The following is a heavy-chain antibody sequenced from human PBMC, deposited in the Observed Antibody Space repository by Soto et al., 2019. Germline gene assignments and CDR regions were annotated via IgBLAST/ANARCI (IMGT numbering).Heavy chain of an antibody. Sequence: SVKVSCKAPGFSLSSSTIQWVRQARGQRLEWIGWIVVGSGKTNYAQKFQERVTITRNLLTSTAYMELSSLRSEDTAVYYSAVLYNFDSSGYSDWG. D-gene: IGHD3-22*01. CDR2: IVVGSGKT. V-gene: IGHV1-58*02. CDR1: GFSLSSST. CDR3: AVLYNFDSSGYSD. J-gene: IGHJ1*01.